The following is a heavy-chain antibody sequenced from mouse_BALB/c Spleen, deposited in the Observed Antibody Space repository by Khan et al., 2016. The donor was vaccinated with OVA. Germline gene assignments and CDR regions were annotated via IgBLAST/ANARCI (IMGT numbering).Heavy chain of an antibody. V-gene: IGHV1-76*01. CDR3: AREEALYYFDY. CDR2: IYPGTDNT. J-gene: IGHJ2*01. CDR1: GYIFTSYW. D-gene: IGHD3-2*02. Sequence: QMQLEESGAELVRPGTSVRLSCKTSGYIFTSYWIHWVKQRSGQGLEWIARIYPGTDNTYYNEKFKDKATLTADKSSSTAYLQLNSLKSEDSAVFFCAREEALYYFDYWGQGTTLTVSS.